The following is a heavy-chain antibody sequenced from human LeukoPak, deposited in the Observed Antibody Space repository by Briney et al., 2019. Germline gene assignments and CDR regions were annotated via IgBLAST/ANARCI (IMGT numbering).Heavy chain of an antibody. D-gene: IGHD3-22*01. V-gene: IGHV4-30-2*01. CDR1: GVPISSGGYS. CDR2: IYHTGST. CDR3: ARGRQYYYDSSGYPKYFDY. Sequence: PSQTLSLTCAVSGVPISSGGYSWSWLRQPPGQGLEWLGDIYHTGSTDYNPSLKSRVTISVDTSKNQFSLKLSSVTAADTAVYYCARGRQYYYDSSGYPKYFDYWGQGTLVTVSS. J-gene: IGHJ4*02.